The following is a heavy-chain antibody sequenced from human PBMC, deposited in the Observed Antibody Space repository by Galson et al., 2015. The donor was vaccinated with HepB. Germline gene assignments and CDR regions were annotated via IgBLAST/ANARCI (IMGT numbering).Heavy chain of an antibody. Sequence: SLRLSCAASGFNFRDHAMAWVRQAPGKGLEWVSGIHWNGDSTGYASFLEGRFIISRDNAKNSLYLQMNSLRVDDTALYYCVAKPGTFFDYWGQGALVTVSS. CDR1: GFNFRDHA. V-gene: IGHV3-20*04. J-gene: IGHJ4*02. CDR2: IHWNGDST. CDR3: VAKPGTFFDY.